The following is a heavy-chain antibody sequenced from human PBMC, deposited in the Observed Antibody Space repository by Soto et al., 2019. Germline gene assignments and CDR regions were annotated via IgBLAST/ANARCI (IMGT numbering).Heavy chain of an antibody. D-gene: IGHD3-3*01. V-gene: IGHV3-33*03. CDR3: ASNFWRGYAPFYGLDV. CDR1: GFTFSSYG. CDR2: IWYDGTNK. Sequence: QVQLVESGGGVVQPGRSLRLSCAASGFTFSSYGMHWVRQAPGKGLEWVAVIWYDGTNKYYADSVKGRFTISRDNSKNTLQLKMNRRGAEDTAVYYCASNFWRGYAPFYGLDVWGQGTTVTVSS. J-gene: IGHJ6*02.